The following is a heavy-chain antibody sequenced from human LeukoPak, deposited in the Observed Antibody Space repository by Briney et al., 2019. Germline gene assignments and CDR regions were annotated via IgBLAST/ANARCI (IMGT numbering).Heavy chain of an antibody. CDR2: IIPIFGTA. D-gene: IGHD3-10*01. CDR1: GGTFSSYA. J-gene: IGHJ4*02. V-gene: IGHV1-69*06. CDR3: ARGTYYYGSGSYYEVGY. Sequence: GASVKVSYKASGGTFSSYAISWVRQAPGQGLEWMGGIIPIFGTANYAQKFQGRVTITADKSTSTAYMELSSLRSEDTAVYYCARGTYYYGSGSYYEVGYWGQGTLVTVSS.